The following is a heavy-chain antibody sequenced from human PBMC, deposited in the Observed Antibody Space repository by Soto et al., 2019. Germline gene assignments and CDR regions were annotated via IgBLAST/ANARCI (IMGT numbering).Heavy chain of an antibody. Sequence: PGGSLRLSCAASGFTFSSYGMHWVRQAPGKGLEWVAVISYDGSNKYYADSVKGRFTISRDNSKNTLYLQMNSLRAEDTAVYYCAKDRLVGAASPFDYWGQGTLVTVSS. CDR3: AKDRLVGAASPFDY. CDR2: ISYDGSNK. D-gene: IGHD1-26*01. J-gene: IGHJ4*02. V-gene: IGHV3-30*18. CDR1: GFTFSSYG.